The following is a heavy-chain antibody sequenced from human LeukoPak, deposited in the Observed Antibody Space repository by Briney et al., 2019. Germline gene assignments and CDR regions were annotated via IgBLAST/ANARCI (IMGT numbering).Heavy chain of an antibody. V-gene: IGHV4-39*01. D-gene: IGHD3-22*01. J-gene: IGHJ4*02. CDR2: IFYSGIT. CDR1: GGSISSSLYS. Sequence: SETLSLTCTVSGGSISSSLYSWGWIRQPPGKGLEWIGTIFYSGITYYNPSLQSRVTISVDTSKSQFSLHLSSVTAAGTALYYCARIIVVTSTDYFDSWGQGTLVTVSS. CDR3: ARIIVVTSTDYFDS.